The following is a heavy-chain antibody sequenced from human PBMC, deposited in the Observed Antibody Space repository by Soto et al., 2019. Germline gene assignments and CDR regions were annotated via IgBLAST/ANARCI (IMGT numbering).Heavy chain of an antibody. J-gene: IGHJ3*02. CDR1: GFTFSTYT. Sequence: DVQLLESGGDLIQPGGSLRLSCAASGFTFSTYTMRWVRQAPGKGLEWVSTISSSGADTYYADSVKGRFTISRDNSKNTLYLQMNSLRAEDTAIYYCAKKMSTRTTGAFDIWGQWTMVTVSS. CDR3: AKKMSTRTTGAFDI. CDR2: ISSSGADT. V-gene: IGHV3-23*01. D-gene: IGHD1-1*01.